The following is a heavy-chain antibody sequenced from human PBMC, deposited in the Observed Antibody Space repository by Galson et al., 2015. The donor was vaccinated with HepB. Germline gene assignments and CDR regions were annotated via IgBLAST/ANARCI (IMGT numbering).Heavy chain of an antibody. J-gene: IGHJ4*02. CDR2: ISYDGSNK. D-gene: IGHD2-15*01. V-gene: IGHV3-30*04. CDR1: GFTFSSYA. Sequence: SLRLSCAASGFTFSSYAMHWVRQAPGKGLEWVAVISYDGSNKYYADSVKGRFTISRDNSKNTLYLQMNSLRAEDTAVYYCARDGYYCSGVSCYWIDYCGQGTLVTVSS. CDR3: ARDGYYCSGVSCYWIDY.